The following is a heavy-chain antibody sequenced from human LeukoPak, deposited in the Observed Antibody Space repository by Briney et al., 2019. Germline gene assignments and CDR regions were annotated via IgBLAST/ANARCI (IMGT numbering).Heavy chain of an antibody. D-gene: IGHD6-13*01. CDR3: ARGLAAAGKHDY. CDR2: INHSGST. V-gene: IGHV4-34*01. J-gene: IGHJ4*02. CDR1: GGSFSGYY. Sequence: PSETLSLTCAIYGGSFSGYYWSWIRQPPGKGLEWIGEINHSGSTNYNPSLKSRVTISVDTSKNQFSLKLSSVTAADTAVYYCARGLAAAGKHDYWGQGTLVTVSS.